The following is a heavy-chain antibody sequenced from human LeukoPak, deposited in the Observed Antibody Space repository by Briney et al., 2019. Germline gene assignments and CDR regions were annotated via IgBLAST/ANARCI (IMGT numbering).Heavy chain of an antibody. V-gene: IGHV4-59*01. J-gene: IGHJ3*02. CDR2: IYYSGST. Sequence: SETLSLTCTASGGSISSYYWSWIRQPPGKGLEWIGYIYYSGSTNYNPSLKSRVTISVDTSKNQFSLKLSSVTAADTAVYYCARVLRGGSGPEDAFDIWGQGTMVTVSS. CDR3: ARVLRGGSGPEDAFDI. D-gene: IGHD6-19*01. CDR1: GGSISSYY.